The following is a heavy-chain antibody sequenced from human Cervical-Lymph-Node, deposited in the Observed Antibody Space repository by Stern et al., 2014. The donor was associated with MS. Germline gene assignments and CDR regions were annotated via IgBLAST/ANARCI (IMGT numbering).Heavy chain of an antibody. V-gene: IGHV3-30*01. J-gene: IGHJ4*02. CDR2: ISYDGSNK. D-gene: IGHD6-19*01. CDR3: ARDRTVYSSTFDY. Sequence: QVQLVQSGGGVVQPGRSLRLSCAASGFTFSSYAMHWVRQAPGKGLEWVAVISYDGSNKYYADSVKGRFTISRDNSKNTLYLQMNSLRAEDTAVYYCARDRTVYSSTFDYWGQGTLVTVSS. CDR1: GFTFSSYA.